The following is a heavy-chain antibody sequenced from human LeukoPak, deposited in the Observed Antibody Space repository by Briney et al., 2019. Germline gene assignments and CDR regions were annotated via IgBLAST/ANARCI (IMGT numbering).Heavy chain of an antibody. D-gene: IGHD5/OR15-5a*01. CDR2: IAGNSVTI. Sequence: GGSLRLSCAASGFTFSTYAMNWVCQAPGRGLEWVSFIAGNSVTIRYADSVKGRFIISRDNSKNTVFLQMNSLKVEDTALYYCTKDLRPDGLYDFDSWGQGTLVTVSS. CDR1: GFTFSTYA. V-gene: IGHV3-23*01. CDR3: TKDLRPDGLYDFDS. J-gene: IGHJ4*02.